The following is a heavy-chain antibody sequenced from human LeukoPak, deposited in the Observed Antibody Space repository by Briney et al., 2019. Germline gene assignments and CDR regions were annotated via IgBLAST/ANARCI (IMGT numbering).Heavy chain of an antibody. Sequence: WASVKVSCKSSGYTFTNYYMHWVRQAPGQGLEWMGIINPSGGSTSYAQKFQGRVTMTRDTSTSTVYMELSSLRSEDTAVYYCARASTTGSLADPWGQGTLVTVSS. D-gene: IGHD2/OR15-2a*01. CDR3: ARASTTGSLADP. J-gene: IGHJ5*02. V-gene: IGHV1-46*01. CDR2: INPSGGST. CDR1: GYTFTNYY.